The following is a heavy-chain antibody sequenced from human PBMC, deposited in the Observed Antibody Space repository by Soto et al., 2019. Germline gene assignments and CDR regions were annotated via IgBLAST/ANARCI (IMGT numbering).Heavy chain of an antibody. CDR3: AREALYGSGSYDIYGMDV. Sequence: GGSLRLSCAASGFTFSSYWMSWVRQAPGKGLEWVANIKQDGSEKYYVDSVKGRFTISRDNAKNSLYLQMNSLRAEDTAVYYCAREALYGSGSYDIYGMDVWGQGTTVTVSS. CDR2: IKQDGSEK. CDR1: GFTFSSYW. J-gene: IGHJ6*02. V-gene: IGHV3-7*05. D-gene: IGHD3-10*01.